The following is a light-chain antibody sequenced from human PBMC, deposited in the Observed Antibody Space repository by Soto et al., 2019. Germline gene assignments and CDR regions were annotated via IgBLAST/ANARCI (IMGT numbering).Light chain of an antibody. V-gene: IGKV3-15*01. CDR1: QSLSSH. Sequence: EIVMTQSPATLSVSPGERVTLSCRASQSLSSHLAWYQQKPGQAPGLLIYGVSTRATGVPTRFICSASGTECPLHSCCLLSEGFSVYYCQQYHDWPLTFGGGTKVEIK. J-gene: IGKJ4*01. CDR3: QQYHDWPLT. CDR2: GVS.